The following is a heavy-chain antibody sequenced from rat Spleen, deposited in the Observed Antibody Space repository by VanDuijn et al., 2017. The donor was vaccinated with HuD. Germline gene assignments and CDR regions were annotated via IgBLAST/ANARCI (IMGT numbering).Heavy chain of an antibody. J-gene: IGHJ4*01. V-gene: IGHV2-72*01. CDR1: GFSLTTSP. Sequence: QVQLKESGPGLVQPSQTLSLTCPVSGFSLTTSPVSWVRQPPGKSLVWMGTIWAGGGTNYTSAVQSRLSISRDTSKSQIFLKMNRLQPEDTGTYYCARHLREASGVMDVWGQGASVTVSS. CDR2: IWAGGGT. CDR3: ARHLREASGVMDV. D-gene: IGHD4-3*01.